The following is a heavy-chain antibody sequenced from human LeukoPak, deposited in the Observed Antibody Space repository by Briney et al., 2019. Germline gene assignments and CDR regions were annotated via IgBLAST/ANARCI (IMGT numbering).Heavy chain of an antibody. D-gene: IGHD3-3*01. CDR3: ARGGSGLEY. Sequence: ASVKVSCKASGYTFTSYYMYWVRQAPGKGLEWMGIINPSSGITNSAQKLQGRVTMTRDTSTSTVYMELSSLRSDDTAVYYCARGGSGLEYWGQGTLVTVSS. CDR1: GYTFTSYY. V-gene: IGHV1-46*04. J-gene: IGHJ4*02. CDR2: INPSSGIT.